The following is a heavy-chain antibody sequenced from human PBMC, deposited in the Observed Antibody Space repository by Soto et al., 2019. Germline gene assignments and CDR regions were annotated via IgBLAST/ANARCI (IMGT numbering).Heavy chain of an antibody. CDR1: GGSFSGYY. Sequence: SETLSLTCAVYGGSFSGYYWIWIRQPPGKGLEWIGEINHSGSTNYNPSLKSRVTISVDTSKNQFSLKLSSVTAADTAVYYCARKMPTMIVVVIQNWFEPWGQGTLVTVSS. D-gene: IGHD3-22*01. CDR3: ARKMPTMIVVVIQNWFEP. CDR2: INHSGST. V-gene: IGHV4-34*01. J-gene: IGHJ5*02.